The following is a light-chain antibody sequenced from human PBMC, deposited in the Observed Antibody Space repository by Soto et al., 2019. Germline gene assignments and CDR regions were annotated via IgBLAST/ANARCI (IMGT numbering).Light chain of an antibody. J-gene: IGKJ1*01. CDR1: QGIRNY. V-gene: IGKV1-27*01. CDR3: QKYETAPWT. CDR2: AVS. Sequence: DIQMTQSPSSLSASVGDRVTITCRASQGIRNYLAWYQQKPGKVPKVLIYAVSTLHSGVPSRFSGSGSGTDFTLTISSLQPEDVATYYCQKYETAPWTFGQATKMEIK.